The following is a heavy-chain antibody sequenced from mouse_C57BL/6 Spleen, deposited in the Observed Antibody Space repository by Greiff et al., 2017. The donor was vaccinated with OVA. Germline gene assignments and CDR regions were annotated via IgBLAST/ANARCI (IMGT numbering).Heavy chain of an antibody. J-gene: IGHJ1*03. Sequence: QVQLQQSGAELARPGASVKLSCKASGYTFTSYGISWVKQRTGQGLEWIGEIYPRSGNTYYNEKFKGKATLTADKSSSTAYMELRSLTSEDSAVYFCASIYYYGSSYDWYFDVWGTGTTVTVSS. CDR1: GYTFTSYG. CDR2: IYPRSGNT. D-gene: IGHD1-1*01. V-gene: IGHV1-81*01. CDR3: ASIYYYGSSYDWYFDV.